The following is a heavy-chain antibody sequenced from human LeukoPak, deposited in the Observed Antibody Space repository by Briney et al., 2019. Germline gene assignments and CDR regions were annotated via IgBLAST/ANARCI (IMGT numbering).Heavy chain of an antibody. V-gene: IGHV4-59*08. D-gene: IGHD6-13*01. J-gene: IGHJ3*02. CDR3: ARHYIAAGGGDAFDI. Sequence: SETLSLTCTVSGGSMRSYYWSWIRQPAGKGLEWIGYIYYSGSTNYNPSLKSRVTISVDTSKNQSSLKLSSVTAADTAVYYCARHYIAAGGGDAFDIWGQGTMVTVSS. CDR2: IYYSGST. CDR1: GGSMRSYY.